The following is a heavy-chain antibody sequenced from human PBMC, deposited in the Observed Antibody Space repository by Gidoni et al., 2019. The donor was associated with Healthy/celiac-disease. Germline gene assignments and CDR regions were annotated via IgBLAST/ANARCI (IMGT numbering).Heavy chain of an antibody. V-gene: IGHV5-51*01. CDR3: ARRIAAAGTSRYWFDP. D-gene: IGHD6-13*01. J-gene: IGHJ5*02. CDR1: GYSFTSYW. Sequence: EVQLVQSGAEVKKPGESLKLSCQGSGYSFTSYWIGWVRQMTGKGLEWMGIIYPGDSDTRYSPSFQGQVTISSDKSISTAYLQWSSLKASDTAMYYCARRIAAAGTSRYWFDPWGQGTLVTVSS. CDR2: IYPGDSDT.